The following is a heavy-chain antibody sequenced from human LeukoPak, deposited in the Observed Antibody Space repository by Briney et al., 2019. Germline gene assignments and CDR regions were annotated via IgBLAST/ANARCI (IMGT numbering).Heavy chain of an antibody. V-gene: IGHV3-30*18. Sequence: SGGSLRLSCAASGFTFSSYGMHWVRQAPGKGLEWVAVISYDGSNKYYADSVKGRFTISRDNSKNTLYLQMNRLRTEDTAVYYCAKVLPRTTLVPPWSSGMDVWGQGTTVTVSS. CDR2: ISYDGSNK. CDR3: AKVLPRTTLVPPWSSGMDV. D-gene: IGHD1-1*01. CDR1: GFTFSSYG. J-gene: IGHJ6*02.